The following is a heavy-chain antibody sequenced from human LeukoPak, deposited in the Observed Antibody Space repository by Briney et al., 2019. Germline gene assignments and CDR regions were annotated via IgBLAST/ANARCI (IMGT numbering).Heavy chain of an antibody. CDR2: ISSSSSTI. J-gene: IGHJ4*02. CDR1: GFTFSSYS. Sequence: GGSLRLSCAASGFTFSSYSMSWVRQAPGKGLEWVSYISSSSSTIYYADSVKGRFTISRDNAKNSLYLQMNSLRDEDTAVYYCARDHYYDSSGYYPYFDYWGQGTLVTVSS. D-gene: IGHD3-22*01. V-gene: IGHV3-48*02. CDR3: ARDHYYDSSGYYPYFDY.